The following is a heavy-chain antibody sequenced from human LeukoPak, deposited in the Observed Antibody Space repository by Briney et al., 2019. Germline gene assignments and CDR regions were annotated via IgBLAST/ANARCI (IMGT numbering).Heavy chain of an antibody. D-gene: IGHD1-26*01. J-gene: IGHJ4*02. CDR3: ASRTIVGARGADN. V-gene: IGHV3-74*01. CDR2: INSDGSRI. CDR1: GFTFSSYW. Sequence: GGSLRLSCEASGFTFSSYWMHWVRQAPGKGLVWVSRINSDGSRITYADSVKGRFTISRDNAKNTLYLQMNSLRAEDTAVYYCASRTIVGARGADNWGQGTLVTVSS.